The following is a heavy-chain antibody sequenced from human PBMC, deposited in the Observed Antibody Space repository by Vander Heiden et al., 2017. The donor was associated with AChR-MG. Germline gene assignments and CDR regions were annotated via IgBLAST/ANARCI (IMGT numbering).Heavy chain of an antibody. J-gene: IGHJ6*02. V-gene: IGHV4-31*03. CDR2: IYYSGST. CDR3: ARDIAMVRGVVDYYYGMDV. Sequence: QVQLQESGPGLVKPSQTLSLTCTVSGCSISRRGYHGSWIRQHPGKGLEWIGYIYYSGSTYYNPSLKSRVTISVDTSKNQFSLKLSSVTAADTAVYYCARDIAMVRGVVDYYYGMDVWGQGTTVTVSS. D-gene: IGHD3-10*01. CDR1: GCSISRRGYH.